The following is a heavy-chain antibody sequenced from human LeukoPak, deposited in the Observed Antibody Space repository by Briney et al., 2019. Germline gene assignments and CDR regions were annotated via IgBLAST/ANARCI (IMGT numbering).Heavy chain of an antibody. V-gene: IGHV1-24*01. J-gene: IGHJ5*02. D-gene: IGHD3-10*01. Sequence: ASVKVSCKVSGYTLSELSMHWVRPAPGKGLEWMGGFDPEDGETIYAQKFQGRVTMTEDTSTDTAYMELSSLRSEDTAVYYCAGYYGSGSYYTWFDPWGQGTLVTVSS. CDR2: FDPEDGET. CDR3: AGYYGSGSYYTWFDP. CDR1: GYTLSELS.